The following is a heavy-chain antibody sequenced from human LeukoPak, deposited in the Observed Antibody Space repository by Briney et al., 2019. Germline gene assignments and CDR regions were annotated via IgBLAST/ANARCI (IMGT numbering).Heavy chain of an antibody. V-gene: IGHV3-23*01. CDR3: AKGGAAMTDAPHGDVVTTTRDVFDI. CDR2: VSSRGGRT. D-gene: IGHD2-21*02. CDR1: GFAFTAYA. J-gene: IGHJ3*02. Sequence: GGSLRLSCVPSGFAFTAYALSWVRHTPGKGLEWVSTVSSRGGRTFYADSVKVRFTISRDNSKKTVSLQRNRLRVDDTGVYYCAKGGAAMTDAPHGDVVTTTRDVFDIWGQGSMVTVPS.